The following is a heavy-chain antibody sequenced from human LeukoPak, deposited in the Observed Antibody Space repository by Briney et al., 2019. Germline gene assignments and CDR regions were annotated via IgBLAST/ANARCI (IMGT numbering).Heavy chain of an antibody. CDR1: GYTLTELF. V-gene: IGHV1-24*01. J-gene: IGHJ3*02. CDR3: ATGLPRITMIVVVGDDAFDI. Sequence: GSSVNVSCKVSGYTLTELFMHWVRQAPGKGLEWMGGFDPEDGETIYAQKFQGRVTMTEDTSTDTAYMELSSLRSEDTAVYYCATGLPRITMIVVVGDDAFDIWGQGTMVTVSS. CDR2: FDPEDGET. D-gene: IGHD3-22*01.